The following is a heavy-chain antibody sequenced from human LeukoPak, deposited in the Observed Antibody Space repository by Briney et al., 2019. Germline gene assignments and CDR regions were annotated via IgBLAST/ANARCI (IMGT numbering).Heavy chain of an antibody. CDR3: AKDTGTSRNYIALVAATHF. V-gene: IGHV3-23*01. CDR1: GFIFSSYA. J-gene: IGHJ4*02. CDR2: ISSSGYNT. D-gene: IGHD2-15*01. Sequence: GGSLRLSCAASGFIFSSYAMSWVRQAPGKGLEWVSGISSSGYNTYHADSVKGRFTISRDNSKNTLYLLMNSLRAEDAAVYYCAKDTGTSRNYIALVAATHFWGQGTLLTVSS.